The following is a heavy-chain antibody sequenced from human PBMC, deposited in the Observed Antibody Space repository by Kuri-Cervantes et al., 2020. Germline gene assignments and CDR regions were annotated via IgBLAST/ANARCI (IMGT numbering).Heavy chain of an antibody. J-gene: IGHJ6*02. CDR1: GFTFSSYW. Sequence: GESLKISCAASGFTFSSYWMHWVRQAPGKGLEWVSRINTDGSSTNYADSVKGRFTISRDNAKNTLYLQMNSLRAEDTAVYYCARVAYGMDVWGQGTTVTVSS. V-gene: IGHV3-74*01. CDR2: INTDGSST. CDR3: ARVAYGMDV.